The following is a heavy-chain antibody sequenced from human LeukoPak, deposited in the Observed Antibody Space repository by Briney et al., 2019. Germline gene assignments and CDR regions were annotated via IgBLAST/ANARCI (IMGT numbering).Heavy chain of an antibody. D-gene: IGHD5-18*01. V-gene: IGHV4-38-2*02. CDR3: ASRGYSYGSSFDY. Sequence: PSETLSLTCTVSGYSISTGYYWGWIRQPPGKGLEWIGSIYYSGSTYYNPSLKSRVTISVDTSKNQFSLKLSPVTAADTAVYYCASRGYSYGSSFDYWGQGTLVTVSS. J-gene: IGHJ4*02. CDR1: GYSISTGYY. CDR2: IYYSGST.